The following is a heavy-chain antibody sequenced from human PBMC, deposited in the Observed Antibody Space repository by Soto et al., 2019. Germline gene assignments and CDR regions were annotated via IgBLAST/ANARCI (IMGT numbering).Heavy chain of an antibody. Sequence: QITLKESGPTLVKPTQTLTLTCSFSGFSLTTTDMGVGWIRQPPGKALEWLALIYWNDNEHYSPSLKSRLTITKDTSKNQVVLTMTNLDPVDTATDYCVRSVLHPGQGSGYYGADCWGQGTLVTVSS. CDR2: IYWNDNE. CDR3: VRSVLHPGQGSGYYGADC. J-gene: IGHJ4*02. V-gene: IGHV2-5*01. CDR1: GFSLTTTDMG. D-gene: IGHD5-12*01.